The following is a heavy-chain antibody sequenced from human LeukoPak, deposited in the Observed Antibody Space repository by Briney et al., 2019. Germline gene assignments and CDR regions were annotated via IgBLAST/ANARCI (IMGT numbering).Heavy chain of an antibody. CDR3: ARDMLGIAVAGTNHDAFDI. D-gene: IGHD6-19*01. J-gene: IGHJ3*02. V-gene: IGHV6-1*01. Sequence: SQTLSLTCAISGDSVSSNSAAWNWIRQSPSRGLEWLGRTYYRSKWYNDYAVSVKSRITINPDTSKNQFSLQLNSVTPEDTAVYYCARDMLGIAVAGTNHDAFDIWGKGTTVTVSS. CDR1: GDSVSSNSAA. CDR2: TYYRSKWYN.